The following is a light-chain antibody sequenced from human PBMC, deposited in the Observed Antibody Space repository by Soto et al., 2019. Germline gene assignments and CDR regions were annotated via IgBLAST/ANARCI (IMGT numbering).Light chain of an antibody. J-gene: IGLJ3*02. CDR3: SSYTSSSTWV. CDR2: DVS. CDR1: SSDVGAYNS. Sequence: QSALTQPASVSGSPGQSITISCTGTSSDVGAYNSVSWYQQHPGKAPKLMIYDVSNRPSGVSSRFSGSKSGNTASLTISGLQAEDESDYYCSSYTSSSTWVFGGGTQLTVL. V-gene: IGLV2-14*03.